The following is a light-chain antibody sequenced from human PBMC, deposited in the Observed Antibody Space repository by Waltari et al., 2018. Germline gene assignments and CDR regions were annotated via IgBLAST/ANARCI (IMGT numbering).Light chain of an antibody. J-gene: IGLJ1*01. V-gene: IGLV2-14*01. CDR1: SSDVGGYKY. Sequence: QSALTQPASVSGSPGQSITISCTGTSSDVGGYKYVSWYPQHPGKAPKLLIYEVGNRPSGVPNRFSASTSVNTASLTISGLQAEDEADYYCSSYASSSTLAVFGTGTKVTVL. CDR2: EVG. CDR3: SSYASSSTLAV.